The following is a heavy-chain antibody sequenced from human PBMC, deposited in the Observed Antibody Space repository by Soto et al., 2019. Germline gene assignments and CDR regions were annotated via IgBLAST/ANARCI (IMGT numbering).Heavy chain of an antibody. CDR1: GFTFSSYA. D-gene: IGHD4-17*01. CDR2: ISGSGGST. Sequence: EVQLLESGGGLVQPGGSLRLSCAASGFTFSSYAMSWVRQAPGKGLEWVSAISGSGGSTYYADSVKGRFTISRDNSKNTLYLQMNGLRAEDTAVYYCAKDRGPTVTTRWWFDPWGQGTLVTVSS. CDR3: AKDRGPTVTTRWWFDP. J-gene: IGHJ5*02. V-gene: IGHV3-23*01.